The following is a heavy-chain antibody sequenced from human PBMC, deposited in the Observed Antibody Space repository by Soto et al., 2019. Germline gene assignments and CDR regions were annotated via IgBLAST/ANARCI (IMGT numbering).Heavy chain of an antibody. J-gene: IGHJ4*02. V-gene: IGHV1-18*01. CDR3: ARDRQWAPLLY. CDR1: GYTFRNYG. Sequence: QVQLVQSGSEVKKPGASVRVTCKASGYTFRNYGISWVREAPGQGLEWMGWVSAYNRNSNYAQKFEDRVIMTADTATSTAYLELRGLRSDYTAIYYCARDRQWAPLLYWGQGTLVTVSS. CDR2: VSAYNRNS. D-gene: IGHD1-26*01.